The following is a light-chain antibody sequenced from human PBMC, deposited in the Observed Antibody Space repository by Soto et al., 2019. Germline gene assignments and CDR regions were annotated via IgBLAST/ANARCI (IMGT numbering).Light chain of an antibody. CDR1: QSVGGNS. CDR2: GPF. J-gene: IGKJ4*01. CDR3: QQYGNSPVT. V-gene: IGKV3-20*01. Sequence: DIVLTQSPGTLSLSPGESATLSCRASQSVGGNSLTWYQQKPGQAPRLLIYGPFSRASGIPDSLRGSGSGTDFTLTISRLEPEDFEVYFCQQYGNSPVTFGGGTMVEIK.